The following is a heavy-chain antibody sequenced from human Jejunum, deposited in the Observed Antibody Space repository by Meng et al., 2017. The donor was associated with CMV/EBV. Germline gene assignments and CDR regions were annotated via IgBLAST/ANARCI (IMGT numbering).Heavy chain of an antibody. V-gene: IGHV3-21*01. J-gene: IGHJ4*02. D-gene: IGHD1-26*01. Sequence: APGFTFSNYMMNWVRQAPGKGLEWVSSISISSFMYYADSVKGRFTISRDNAKNSLYLQMNSLRAEDTAVYYCARVFKGGNYFDYWGQGTQVTVSS. CDR1: GFTFSNYM. CDR2: ISISSFM. CDR3: ARVFKGGNYFDY.